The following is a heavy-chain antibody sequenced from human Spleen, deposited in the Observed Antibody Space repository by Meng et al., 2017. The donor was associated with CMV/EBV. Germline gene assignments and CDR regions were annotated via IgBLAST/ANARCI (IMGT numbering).Heavy chain of an antibody. CDR2: IYYSGST. Sequence: SETLSLTCTVSGGSVSSGSYYWSWIRQPPGKGLEWIGYIYYSGSTNYNPSLKSRVTISVDTSKNQFSLKLSSVTAADTAVYYCARGRLATAGGTWSQGTLVTVSS. D-gene: IGHD6-13*01. CDR1: GGSVSSGSYY. J-gene: IGHJ4*02. V-gene: IGHV4-61*01. CDR3: ARGRLATAGGT.